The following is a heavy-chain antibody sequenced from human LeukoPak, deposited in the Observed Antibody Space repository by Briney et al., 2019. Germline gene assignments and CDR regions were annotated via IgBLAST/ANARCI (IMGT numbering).Heavy chain of an antibody. CDR2: INHSGST. V-gene: IGHV4-34*01. CDR1: GGSFSGYY. Sequence: SETLSLTCAVYGGSFSGYYWGWIRQPPGKGLEWIGEINHSGSTNYNPSLKSRVTISVDTSKNQFSLKLSSVTAADTAVYYCARDRNYYDSRGWYFDYWGQGTLVTVSS. CDR3: ARDRNYYDSRGWYFDY. J-gene: IGHJ4*02. D-gene: IGHD3-22*01.